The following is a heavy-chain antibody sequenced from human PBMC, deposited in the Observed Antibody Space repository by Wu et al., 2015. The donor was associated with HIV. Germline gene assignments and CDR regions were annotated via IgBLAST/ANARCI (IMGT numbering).Heavy chain of an antibody. V-gene: IGHV1-69*12. Sequence: QVQLVQSGAEVKKPGSSVKVSCKASGGTFSSYAISWVRQAPGQGLEWMGGIIPIFGTANYAQKFQGRVTITADESTSTAYMELSSLRSEDTAVYYCARDSVGDYYDSGGYYRTWGQGTLVTVVL. J-gene: IGHJ5*02. CDR2: IIPIFGTA. CDR3: ARDSVGDYYDSGGYYRT. CDR1: GGTFSSYA. D-gene: IGHD3-22*01.